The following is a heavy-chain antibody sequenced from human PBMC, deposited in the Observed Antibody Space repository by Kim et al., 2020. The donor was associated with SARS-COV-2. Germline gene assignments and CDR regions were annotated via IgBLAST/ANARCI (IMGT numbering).Heavy chain of an antibody. V-gene: IGHV3-9*01. CDR1: GFTFDDYA. J-gene: IGHJ4*02. CDR2: ISWNSGSI. Sequence: GGSLRLSCAASGFTFDDYAMHWVRQAPGKGLEWVSGISWNSGSIGYADSVKGRFTISRDNAKNSLYLQMNSLRAEDTALYYCAKGSPRGVPLPPIDYWGQGTLVTVSS. D-gene: IGHD3-10*01. CDR3: AKGSPRGVPLPPIDY.